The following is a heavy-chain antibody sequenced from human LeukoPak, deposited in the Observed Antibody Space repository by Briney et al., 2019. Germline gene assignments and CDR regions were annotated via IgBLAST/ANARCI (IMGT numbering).Heavy chain of an antibody. CDR2: IWYDGSNK. J-gene: IGHJ4*02. Sequence: GGSLRLSCVASGFTFSSYGMHWVGQAPGKGLEWVAVIWYDGSNKYYADSVRGRFTISRDNSKNTLYLQMNSLGAEDTAVYYCARDGHDSSGYCSGYFDYWGQGTLVTVSS. V-gene: IGHV3-33*01. D-gene: IGHD3-22*01. CDR3: ARDGHDSSGYCSGYFDY. CDR1: GFTFSSYG.